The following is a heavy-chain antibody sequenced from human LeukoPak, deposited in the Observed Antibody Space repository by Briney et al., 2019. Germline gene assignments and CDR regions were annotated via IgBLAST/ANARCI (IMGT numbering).Heavy chain of an antibody. CDR3: AKDRSSSSWSRDAFDI. CDR2: IIPIFGTA. D-gene: IGHD6-13*01. J-gene: IGHJ3*02. Sequence: SVKVSCKASGGTFSNYAISWVRQAPGQGLEWMGGIIPIFGTANYAQKFQGRVTITTDESTSTVYMEVSSVRFEDTAVYYCAKDRSSSSWSRDAFDIWGQGTVVTVSS. CDR1: GGTFSNYA. V-gene: IGHV1-69*05.